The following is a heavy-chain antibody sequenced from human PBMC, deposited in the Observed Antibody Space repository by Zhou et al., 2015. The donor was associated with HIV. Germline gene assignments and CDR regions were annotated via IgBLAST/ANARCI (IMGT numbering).Heavy chain of an antibody. Sequence: QVQLVQSGAEVKRPGSSVRVSCKASGGDFSSYTISWVRQAPGQGLEWMGGVVPMLGTTNYAQKFQGRVTLSADESTSTAYMEMSSLTSEDTAMYYCTRGRRTYYDFWSGHPAVFDIWGQGTLVIVSS. CDR3: TRGRRTYYDFWSGHPAVFDI. CDR2: VVPMLGTT. D-gene: IGHD3-3*01. V-gene: IGHV1-69*01. CDR1: GGDFSSYT. J-gene: IGHJ3*02.